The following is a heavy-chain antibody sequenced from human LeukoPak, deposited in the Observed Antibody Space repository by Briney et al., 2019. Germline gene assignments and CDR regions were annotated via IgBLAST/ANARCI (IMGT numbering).Heavy chain of an antibody. Sequence: ASVKVSCKVSGYTLTELSMHWVRQAPGKGLEWMGGFDPEDGETIYAQKFQGRVTMTEDTSTDTAYMELSSLRSEDTAVYYCATESYYYDSSGYWAWGQGTLVTVSS. J-gene: IGHJ5*02. V-gene: IGHV1-24*01. D-gene: IGHD3-22*01. CDR3: ATESYYYDSSGYWA. CDR1: GYTLTELS. CDR2: FDPEDGET.